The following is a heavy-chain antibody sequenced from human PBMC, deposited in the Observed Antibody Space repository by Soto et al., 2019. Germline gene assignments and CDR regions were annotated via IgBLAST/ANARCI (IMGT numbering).Heavy chain of an antibody. CDR1: GFTFSSYA. D-gene: IGHD6-19*01. V-gene: IGHV3-23*01. Sequence: EVQLLESGGGLVQPGGSLRLSCAASGFTFSSYAMSWVRQAPGKGLEWVSAISGSGGSTYYADSVKGRFTISRDNSKNTLHLQMNSLRAEDTAVYYCAKARFRDSSMFLLDYWGQGTLVTVSS. J-gene: IGHJ4*02. CDR2: ISGSGGST. CDR3: AKARFRDSSMFLLDY.